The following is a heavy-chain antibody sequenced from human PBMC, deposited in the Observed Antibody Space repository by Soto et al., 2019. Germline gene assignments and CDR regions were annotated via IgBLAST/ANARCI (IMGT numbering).Heavy chain of an antibody. CDR1: GASINSGSYY. J-gene: IGHJ3*02. CDR2: ISYSGST. D-gene: IGHD3-22*01. CDR3: ARRSSDYYLNAFDI. V-gene: IGHV4-31*03. Sequence: SETLSLTCTVSGASINSGSYYWNWIRQHPGKGLEWIGYISYSGSTYYNPSLESRVTISVDTSENQFSLKLSSVTAADTAVYYCARRSSDYYLNAFDIWGQGTMVTVSS.